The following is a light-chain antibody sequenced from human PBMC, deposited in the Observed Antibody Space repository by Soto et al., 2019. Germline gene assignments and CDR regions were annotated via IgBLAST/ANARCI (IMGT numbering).Light chain of an antibody. CDR3: QQYGSSSWT. CDR2: GAS. V-gene: IGKV3-20*01. J-gene: IGKJ1*01. CDR1: QSISSSY. Sequence: EIVLTQSPGTLSLSPGERATLSCRASQSISSSYLAWYQQRPGQAPSHLIYGASSRATGIPDRFSGSGTGTEFTLTISRLEPEDFAVYYCQQYGSSSWTFGQGTKVDIK.